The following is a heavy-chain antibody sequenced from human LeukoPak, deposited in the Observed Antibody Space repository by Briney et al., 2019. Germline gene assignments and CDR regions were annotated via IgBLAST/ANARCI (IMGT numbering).Heavy chain of an antibody. D-gene: IGHD3-10*01. V-gene: IGHV1-18*01. CDR3: ARNIWFGESADAFDI. J-gene: IGHJ3*02. CDR2: ISAYNGNT. CDR1: GYTFTSYG. Sequence: ASVKVSCKASGYTFTSYGISWVRQAPGPGLEWMGWISAYNGNTNYAQKLQGRVTMNTDTSTSTAYMELRSLRSDDTAVYYCARNIWFGESADAFDIWGQGTMVTVSS.